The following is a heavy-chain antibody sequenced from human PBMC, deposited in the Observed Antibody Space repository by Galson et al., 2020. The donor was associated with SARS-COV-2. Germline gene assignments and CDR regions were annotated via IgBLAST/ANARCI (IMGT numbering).Heavy chain of an antibody. Sequence: TGGSLRLSCAASGFTFSSYAMHWVRQAPGKGLEWVAVISYDGSNKYYADSVKGRFTISRDNSKNTLYLQMNSLRAEDTAVYYCASYTKRDMITLGGVIAPFDYWGQGTLVTVSS. J-gene: IGHJ4*02. CDR2: ISYDGSNK. CDR3: ASYTKRDMITLGGVIAPFDY. CDR1: GFTFSSYA. D-gene: IGHD3-16*02. V-gene: IGHV3-30-3*01.